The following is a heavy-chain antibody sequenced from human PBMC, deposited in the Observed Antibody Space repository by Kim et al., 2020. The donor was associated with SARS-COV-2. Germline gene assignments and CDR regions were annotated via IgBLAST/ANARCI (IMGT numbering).Heavy chain of an antibody. CDR1: GFTFSSYA. D-gene: IGHD3-10*01. Sequence: GGSLRLSCAASGFTFSSYAMHWVRQAPGKGLEWVAVISYDGSNKYYADSVKGRFTISRDNSKNTLYLQMNSLRAEDTAVYYCASYYGSGSYSSPFDYWG. CDR3: ASYYGSGSYSSPFDY. CDR2: ISYDGSNK. J-gene: IGHJ4*01. V-gene: IGHV3-30*04.